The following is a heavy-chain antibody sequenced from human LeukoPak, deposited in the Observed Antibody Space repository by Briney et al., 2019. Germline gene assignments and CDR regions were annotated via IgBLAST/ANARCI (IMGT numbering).Heavy chain of an antibody. CDR3: ARGGMSTYYDSGGFYSY. J-gene: IGHJ4*02. D-gene: IGHD3-22*01. CDR2: INHSGST. CDR1: GGSFSGYY. V-gene: IGHV4-34*01. Sequence: SETLSLTCAVYGGSFSGYYWSWIRQPPGKGLEWIGEINHSGSTNYNPSLKSRVTISVDTSKNQFSLKLSSVTAADTAVYYCARGGMSTYYDSGGFYSYWGQGTLVTVSS.